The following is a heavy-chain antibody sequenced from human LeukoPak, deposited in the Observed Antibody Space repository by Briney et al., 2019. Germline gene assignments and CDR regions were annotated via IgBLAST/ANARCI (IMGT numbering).Heavy chain of an antibody. Sequence: SKTLSLTCTVSGGSISSYYWSWIRQPPGKGLEWIGYIYYSGSTNYNPSLKSRVTISVDTSKNQFSLKLSSVTAADTAVYYCARGPLWSHFDYWGQGTLVTVSS. V-gene: IGHV4-59*12. CDR3: ARGPLWSHFDY. J-gene: IGHJ4*02. D-gene: IGHD2-21*01. CDR1: GGSISSYY. CDR2: IYYSGST.